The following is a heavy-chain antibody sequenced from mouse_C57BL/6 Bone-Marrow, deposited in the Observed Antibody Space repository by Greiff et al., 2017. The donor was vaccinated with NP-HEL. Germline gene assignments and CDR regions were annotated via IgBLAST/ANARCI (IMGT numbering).Heavy chain of an antibody. CDR2: IDPSDSYT. Sequence: VQLQQPGAELVMPGASVKLSCKASGYTFTSYWMHWVKQRPGQGLEWIGEIDPSDSYTNYNQKFKGKSTLTVDKSSSTAYMQLSSLTSEDSAVYYCARCGSNYAMDYWGQGTSVTVSS. D-gene: IGHD5-1*01. CDR1: GYTFTSYW. CDR3: ARCGSNYAMDY. V-gene: IGHV1-69*01. J-gene: IGHJ4*01.